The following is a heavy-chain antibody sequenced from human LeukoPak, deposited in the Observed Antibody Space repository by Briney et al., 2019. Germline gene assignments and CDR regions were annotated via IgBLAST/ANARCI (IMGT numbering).Heavy chain of an antibody. CDR3: ARDESPSGLLLKLFAFDI. J-gene: IGHJ3*02. V-gene: IGHV3-48*02. CDR1: GFTFSSYS. CDR2: ISSSSSTI. Sequence: GGSLRLSCAASGFTFSSYSMNWVRQAPGKGLEWVSYISSSSSTIYYADSVKGRFTISRDNAKNSLYLQMNSLRDEDTAVYYCARDESPSGLLLKLFAFDIWGQGTMVTVSS. D-gene: IGHD2-15*01.